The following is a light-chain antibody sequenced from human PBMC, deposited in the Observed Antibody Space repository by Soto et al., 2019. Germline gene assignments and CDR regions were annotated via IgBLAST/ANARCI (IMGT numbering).Light chain of an antibody. CDR1: ECVSSY. CDR3: QQRSNWPLT. J-gene: IGKJ4*01. CDR2: DAS. V-gene: IGKV3-11*01. Sequence: EIVLTQSPATLSLSPGERHPLSWRARECVSSYFAWYQQKPGQAPRLLIYDASKRATGIPARFSGSGSGTDFTLTISSLEPEDFAVYYCQQRSNWPLTFGGGTKVEIK.